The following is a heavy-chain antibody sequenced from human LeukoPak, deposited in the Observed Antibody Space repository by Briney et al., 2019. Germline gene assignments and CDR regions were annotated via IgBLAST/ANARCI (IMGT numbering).Heavy chain of an antibody. CDR1: GGSISSSNW. CDR3: ARGGTTVTTELGASFDY. Sequence: SETLSLTCAVSGGSISSSNWWSWVRQPPGKGLEWIGEIYHSGSINYNPSLKSRVTISVDKSKNQFSLKLSSVTAADTAVYYCARGGTTVTTELGASFDYWGQGTLVTVSS. J-gene: IGHJ4*02. V-gene: IGHV4-4*02. CDR2: IYHSGSI. D-gene: IGHD4-17*01.